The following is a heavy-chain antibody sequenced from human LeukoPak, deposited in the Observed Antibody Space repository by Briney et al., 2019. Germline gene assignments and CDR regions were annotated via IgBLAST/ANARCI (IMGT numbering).Heavy chain of an antibody. CDR3: ARWPHCQDF. CDR2: INKDGSEE. CDR1: GFTFSDFY. Sequence: QTGGSVSLSCAASGFTFSDFYMIWLRQAPGKGLEGVANINKDGSEEKYVDSVQGRFTISRDNAKNSLYLQMSSLRADDTAVYYCARWPHCQDFWGRGTRVTVSS. V-gene: IGHV3-7*03. J-gene: IGHJ4*02.